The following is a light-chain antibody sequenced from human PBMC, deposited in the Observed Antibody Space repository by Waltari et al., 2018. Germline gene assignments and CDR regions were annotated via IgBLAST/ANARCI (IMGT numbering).Light chain of an antibody. Sequence: QSALTQPASVSGSPGQSITISCTGTSSDVGSYNLVSWYEQHPGKAPKFMIYEVSKRPSGVSNRFSGSKSDNTASLTISGLQAEDEADYYCCSYAGSSTFVVFGGGTKLTVL. CDR2: EVS. CDR3: CSYAGSSTFVV. V-gene: IGLV2-23*02. CDR1: SSDVGSYNL. J-gene: IGLJ2*01.